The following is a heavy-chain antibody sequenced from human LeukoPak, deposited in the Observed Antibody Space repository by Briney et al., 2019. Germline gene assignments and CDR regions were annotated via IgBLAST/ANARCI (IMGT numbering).Heavy chain of an antibody. D-gene: IGHD6-19*01. CDR3: ARWRAGIAVAVDY. CDR1: GFTFSSYW. CDR2: IKRDGSEK. J-gene: IGHJ4*02. V-gene: IGHV3-7*02. Sequence: GGSLRLSCAASGFTFSSYWMSWVRQAPGKGLEWVANIKRDGSEKYYVDSVKGRFTISRDNAKNSLYLQMNSLRAEDTAVYYCARWRAGIAVAVDYWGQGTLVTVSS.